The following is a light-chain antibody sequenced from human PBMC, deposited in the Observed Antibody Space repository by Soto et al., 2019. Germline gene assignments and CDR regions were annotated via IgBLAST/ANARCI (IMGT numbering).Light chain of an antibody. J-gene: IGKJ1*01. CDR1: QSIASN. V-gene: IGKV3-15*01. Sequence: EIVMTQSPATLSVSPGESAALSCRASQSIASNLAWYQQRPGQAPRLLIYGASTRATGIPARFSGSGSGTEFTRTISSLQSEDFAVYYCQHYNNWPPWTFGQGTKVDIK. CDR3: QHYNNWPPWT. CDR2: GAS.